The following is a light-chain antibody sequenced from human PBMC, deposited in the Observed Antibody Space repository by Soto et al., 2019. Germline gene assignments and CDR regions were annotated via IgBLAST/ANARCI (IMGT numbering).Light chain of an antibody. V-gene: IGKV3-15*01. CDR2: GAS. Sequence: EIVMTQSPAILSLSPGERVTLSCRASQSVSTNLAWYQQKPGQAPRLLIYGASTRASGVPVRFSGSGSGTEFTLTISSLQSDDFAFYYCQQCRHLSTFGQGTRLEMK. CDR3: QQCRHLST. J-gene: IGKJ5*01. CDR1: QSVSTN.